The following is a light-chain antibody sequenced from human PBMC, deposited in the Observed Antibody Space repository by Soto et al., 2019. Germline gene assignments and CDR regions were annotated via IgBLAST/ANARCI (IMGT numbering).Light chain of an antibody. Sequence: EIVWTQSPGTLSLSPGERATLSCRASQSVSSNYLAWYQQKPGQAPSLLIYDASSRATGIPDRFSGSGSGTDFTLTISRLAPEDFSMYYCQRYGSSAPITFGQGTRLEIE. V-gene: IGKV3-20*01. CDR3: QRYGSSAPIT. CDR2: DAS. CDR1: QSVSSNY. J-gene: IGKJ5*01.